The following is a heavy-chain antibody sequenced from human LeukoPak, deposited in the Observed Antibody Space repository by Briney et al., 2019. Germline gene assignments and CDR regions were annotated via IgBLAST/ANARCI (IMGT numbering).Heavy chain of an antibody. D-gene: IGHD3-22*01. CDR1: GGTFSIYA. Sequence: SVTVSCKASGGTFSIYAISWVRQAPGQGLEWMGGIIPIFGTANYAQKFQGRVTITADESTSTAYMELSSLRSEDTAVYYCARGKFYYYDSSGYYGTFDYWGRGTLVTVSS. V-gene: IGHV1-69*13. J-gene: IGHJ4*02. CDR2: IIPIFGTA. CDR3: ARGKFYYYDSSGYYGTFDY.